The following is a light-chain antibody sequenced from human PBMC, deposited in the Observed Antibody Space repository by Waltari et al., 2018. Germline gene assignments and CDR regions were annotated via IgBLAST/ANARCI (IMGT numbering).Light chain of an antibody. CDR1: KLGDKY. Sequence: SYELTQPPSVSVSPGQTASITCSGDKLGDKYASWYQQKPGQSPVLVIYQDNKRPSGIPERFSGSNSGNTATLCLSGTQTMDEADYYCQAWDSSTVVFGGGTELTVL. CDR2: QDN. V-gene: IGLV3-1*01. CDR3: QAWDSSTVV. J-gene: IGLJ2*01.